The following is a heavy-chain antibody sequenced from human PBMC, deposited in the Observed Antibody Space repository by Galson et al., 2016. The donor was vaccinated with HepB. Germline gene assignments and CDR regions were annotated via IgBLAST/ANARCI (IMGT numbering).Heavy chain of an antibody. J-gene: IGHJ4*02. V-gene: IGHV1-18*04. CDR1: AHTFATYG. CDR2: SSIYIERH. CDR3: ARAGLTNKFDQ. Sequence: SVKVSCKASAHTFATYGFSWVRQAPGQGLQWMGRSSIYIERHYYAPLFQGRLTMTTDASSNTAYMELTNLRFGDTAVYYCARAGLTNKFDQWGQETLVTVSS. D-gene: IGHD2-8*01.